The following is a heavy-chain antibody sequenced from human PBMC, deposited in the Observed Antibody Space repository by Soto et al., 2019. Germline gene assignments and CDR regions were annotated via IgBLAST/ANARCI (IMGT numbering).Heavy chain of an antibody. V-gene: IGHV4-4*07. Sequence: SETLSLTCTVSGGSISNYYCNWIRQPAGKGLEWIGRIDTSGSTNYNPSLKSRVTMSVDTSKQEFSLKLSSVTAADTALYYCARGGQDFWSGPFDYWGRGALVTSPQ. J-gene: IGHJ4*02. D-gene: IGHD3-3*01. CDR1: GGSISNYY. CDR2: IDTSGST. CDR3: ARGGQDFWSGPFDY.